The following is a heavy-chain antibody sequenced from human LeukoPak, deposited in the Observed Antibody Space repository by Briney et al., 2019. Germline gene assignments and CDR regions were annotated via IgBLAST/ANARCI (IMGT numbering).Heavy chain of an antibody. CDR1: GFTFSSYG. V-gene: IGHV3-30*02. J-gene: IGHJ4*02. D-gene: IGHD1-26*01. CDR3: AKVPRYSGSYSFDY. Sequence: TGGSLRLSCAASGFTFSSYGMHWVRQAPGKGLEWVAFIRYDGSNKYYADSVKGRFTISRDNSKNTLYLQMNSLRAEDTAVYYCAKVPRYSGSYSFDYWGQGTPVTVSS. CDR2: IRYDGSNK.